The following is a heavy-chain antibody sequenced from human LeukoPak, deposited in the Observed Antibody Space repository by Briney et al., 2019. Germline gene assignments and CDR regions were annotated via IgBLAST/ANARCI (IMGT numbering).Heavy chain of an antibody. CDR2: IFHGGNT. V-gene: IGHV4-4*02. J-gene: IGHJ4*02. D-gene: IGHD6-13*01. CDR3: ARDRDFSSSWAFDY. Sequence: SGTLCLTCAVSGDSISSNNWWNWVRQPPGKGLEWIGEIFHGGNTNYNPSLESRVTISMDTSKNQFSLNLISVTAADTAIYYCARDRDFSSSWAFDYWGQGTLVTVSS. CDR1: GDSISSNNW.